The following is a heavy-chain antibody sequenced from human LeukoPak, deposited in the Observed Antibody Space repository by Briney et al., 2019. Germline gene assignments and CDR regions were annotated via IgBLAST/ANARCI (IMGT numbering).Heavy chain of an antibody. Sequence: KTSETLSLTCAVYGGSFSGYYWSWIHQPPGKGLEWIGEINHSGSTNYNPSLKSRVTISVDTSKNQFSLKLSSVTAADTAVYYCARGRGKSYSSSWYYWFDPWGQGTLVTVSS. J-gene: IGHJ5*02. V-gene: IGHV4-34*01. CDR2: INHSGST. CDR1: GGSFSGYY. CDR3: ARGRGKSYSSSWYYWFDP. D-gene: IGHD6-13*01.